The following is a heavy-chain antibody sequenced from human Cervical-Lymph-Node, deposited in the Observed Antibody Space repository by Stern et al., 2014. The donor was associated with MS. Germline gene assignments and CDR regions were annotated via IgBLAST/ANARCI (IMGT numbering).Heavy chain of an antibody. CDR2: IIPIFGTP. Sequence: QMQLVQSGAEVKKPGSSVKVSCKTSGGTFNTQAINWVRQAPGQGLEWVGGIIPIFGTPNYAQKIQDRVTITADESTSTAYMDLSSLRSEDTAVYYCATPSTVIVGGMDVWGQGTTVTVS. CDR1: GGTFNTQA. V-gene: IGHV1-69*01. J-gene: IGHJ6*02. D-gene: IGHD4-17*01. CDR3: ATPSTVIVGGMDV.